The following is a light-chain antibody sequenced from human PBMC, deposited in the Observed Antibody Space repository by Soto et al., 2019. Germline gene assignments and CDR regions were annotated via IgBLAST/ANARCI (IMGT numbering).Light chain of an antibody. V-gene: IGKV2-28*01. J-gene: IGKJ1*01. CDR1: QSLLHSNGYNY. CDR2: SGS. Sequence: DIVLTQSPLSLPVTPGEPASISCRSSQSLLHSNGYNYLDWYLQRPGQSPQLLIYSGSNRASGDPDRFSGSGSGTDFTLTISRVEAEDVGVYYCMQARQTPPWTFGPGTRVDMK. CDR3: MQARQTPPWT.